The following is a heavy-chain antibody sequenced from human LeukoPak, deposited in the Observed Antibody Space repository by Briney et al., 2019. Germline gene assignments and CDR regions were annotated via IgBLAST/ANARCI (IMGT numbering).Heavy chain of an antibody. D-gene: IGHD2-15*01. Sequence: ASVKVSCKASGYTFTGYYMHWVRQAPGQGLERMGWINPNSGGTNYAQKFQGRVTMTRDTSISTAYMELSRLRSDDTAVYYCARDFCSGRSCTNWFDPWGQGTLVTVSS. V-gene: IGHV1-2*02. J-gene: IGHJ5*02. CDR1: GYTFTGYY. CDR3: ARDFCSGRSCTNWFDP. CDR2: INPNSGGT.